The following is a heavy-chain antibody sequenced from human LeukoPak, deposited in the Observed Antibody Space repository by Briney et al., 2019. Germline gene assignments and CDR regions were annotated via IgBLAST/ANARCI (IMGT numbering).Heavy chain of an antibody. D-gene: IGHD3-10*01. CDR3: ARLGHYYGSGSYYLGAFDI. Sequence: GESLKISCKGSGYSFTSYWITWVRQMPGKGLGCMGRIDPSDSYTNYSPSFQGHVTISTDKSISTAYLQWSSLKASDTAIYYCARLGHYYGSGSYYLGAFDIWGQGTMVTVSS. V-gene: IGHV5-10-1*01. J-gene: IGHJ3*02. CDR2: IDPSDSYT. CDR1: GYSFTSYW.